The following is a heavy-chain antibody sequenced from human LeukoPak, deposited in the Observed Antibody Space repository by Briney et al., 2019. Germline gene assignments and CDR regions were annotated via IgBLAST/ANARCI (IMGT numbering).Heavy chain of an antibody. CDR2: IDHSGST. Sequence: SETLSLTCAVYGGSFSDSSWNWIRQPPGKGLEWIGEIDHSGSTNYNPSLKSRVIISVDTSKNQFSLKLSSVPAAATAVYYCARGIAKPDPIVVVPAASRVAQAFDYWGQGTPVTVSS. V-gene: IGHV4-34*01. J-gene: IGHJ4*02. CDR1: GGSFSDSS. CDR3: ARGIAKPDPIVVVPAASRVAQAFDY. D-gene: IGHD2-2*01.